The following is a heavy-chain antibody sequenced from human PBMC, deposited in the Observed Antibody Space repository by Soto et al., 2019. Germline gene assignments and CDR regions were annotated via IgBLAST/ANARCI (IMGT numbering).Heavy chain of an antibody. D-gene: IGHD2-21*02. CDR1: GFSLNTRGVG. V-gene: IGHV2-5*02. CDR2: ISWDGEK. J-gene: IGHJ4*02. CDR3: AHRGCDRMTAHCYFGG. Sequence: QITLKESGPTLVKPTQTLTLTCTFSGFSLNTRGVGVGWIRQPPGKALEWLALISWDGEKRYRPSLKSRLTVTKDPTENQVVLTMTNVDPLDTAAYDCAHRGCDRMTAHCYFGGWGQGTLVTCSA.